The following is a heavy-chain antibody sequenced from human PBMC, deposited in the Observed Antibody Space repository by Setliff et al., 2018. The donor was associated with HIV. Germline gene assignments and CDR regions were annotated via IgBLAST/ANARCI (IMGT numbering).Heavy chain of an antibody. CDR2: IYHTGDT. J-gene: IGHJ4*02. CDR1: GYSISSGYY. Sequence: LSLTCVVSGYSISSGYYWAWIRQPPGKGLEWIGSIYHTGDTYYNPSLKSRVTMSVDTSQNRFSLNLRSVTAADTALYYCASGLAVAGYFDYWGQGALVTVSS. D-gene: IGHD6-19*01. CDR3: ASGLAVAGYFDY. V-gene: IGHV4-38-2*01.